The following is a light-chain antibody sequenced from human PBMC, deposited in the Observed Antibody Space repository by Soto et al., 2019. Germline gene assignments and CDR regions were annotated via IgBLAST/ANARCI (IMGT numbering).Light chain of an antibody. V-gene: IGKV3-11*01. CDR1: QSVSSY. CDR3: KQRSNTIT. J-gene: IGKJ5*01. CDR2: DAS. Sequence: EIVLTQSLATLSLSPGESATLSCRASQSVSSYLACYQQKPGQAPRLLIYDASNRATGIPARFTGRGSGTDFTLTISRLEPEDFAVYYSKQRSNTITIRQETLLAI.